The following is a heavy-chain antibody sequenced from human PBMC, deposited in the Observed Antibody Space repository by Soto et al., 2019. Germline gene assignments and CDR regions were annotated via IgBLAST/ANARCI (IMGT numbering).Heavy chain of an antibody. CDR3: ATAYVYDFENSNYYRDAFDI. CDR1: GYSFSFYW. Sequence: GASLKMSCKASGYSFSFYWIGWVRQIHGKSLQWMAIMYPDDSDIRYSPSFEAHVTISADKSTSTAFLQWSSLKASDTAMYYCATAYVYDFENSNYYRDAFDIWGQGTLVTVSS. V-gene: IGHV5-51*01. J-gene: IGHJ3*02. CDR2: MYPDDSDI. D-gene: IGHD3-22*01.